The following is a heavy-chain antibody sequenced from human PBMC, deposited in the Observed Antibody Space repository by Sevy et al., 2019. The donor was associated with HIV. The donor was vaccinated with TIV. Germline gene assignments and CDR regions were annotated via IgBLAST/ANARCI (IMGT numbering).Heavy chain of an antibody. J-gene: IGHJ4*02. CDR2: ISSSGSTI. Sequence: GGSLRLSCAASGFRFNIYEMNWVRQAPGKGLEWVSYISSSGSTIYYAYSVKGRFTISRDNAKSSLYLQMNSLRAEDTAVYYCVRGRAMIIYDWGQGTLVTVSS. V-gene: IGHV3-48*03. CDR1: GFRFNIYE. CDR3: VRGRAMIIYD. D-gene: IGHD5-12*01.